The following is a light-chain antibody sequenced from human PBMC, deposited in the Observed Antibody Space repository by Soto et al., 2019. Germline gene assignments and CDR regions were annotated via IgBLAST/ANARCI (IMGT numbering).Light chain of an antibody. CDR2: GAS. V-gene: IGKV3-20*01. Sequence: EIVLTQSPGTLSSSPGERATLSCRASQSVSSSYLGWYQQKPGEANMLLIYGASSRATGTPDRFSGSGSGTDFTLTISRLGPEDFAVYYCQQYGSSPPWYTFGQGTKLEIK. J-gene: IGKJ2*01. CDR3: QQYGSSPPWYT. CDR1: QSVSSSY.